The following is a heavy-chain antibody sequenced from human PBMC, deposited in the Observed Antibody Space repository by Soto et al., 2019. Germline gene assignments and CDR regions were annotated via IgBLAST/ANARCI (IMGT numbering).Heavy chain of an antibody. Sequence: QVQLVESGGGVVQPGRSLRLSCAASGFTFSSYGMHWVRQAPGKGLEWVAVISYDGSNKYYADSVKGRLTISRDNSKNTLYLQMNSLRAEDTAVYYCAKCHYDILTGDLYYYYGMDDWGQGTTVTVSS. D-gene: IGHD3-9*01. CDR3: AKCHYDILTGDLYYYYGMDD. V-gene: IGHV3-30*18. CDR1: GFTFSSYG. J-gene: IGHJ6*02. CDR2: ISYDGSNK.